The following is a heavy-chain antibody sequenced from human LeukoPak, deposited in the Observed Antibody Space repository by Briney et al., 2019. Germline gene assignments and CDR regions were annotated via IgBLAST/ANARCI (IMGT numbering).Heavy chain of an antibody. Sequence: SETLSLTCTVSGGSISSGDYYWSWIRQPPGKGLEWIGYIYYSGSTYYNPSLKSRVTISVDTSKNQFSLKLSSVTAADTAVYYCARVVDGYGGYAFDIWGQGTMVTVSS. V-gene: IGHV4-30-4*01. CDR2: IYYSGST. CDR3: ARVVDGYGGYAFDI. CDR1: GGSISSGDYY. J-gene: IGHJ3*02. D-gene: IGHD2-15*01.